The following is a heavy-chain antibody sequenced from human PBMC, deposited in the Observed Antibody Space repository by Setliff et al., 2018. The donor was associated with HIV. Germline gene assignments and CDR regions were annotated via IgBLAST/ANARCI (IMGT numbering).Heavy chain of an antibody. D-gene: IGHD3-10*01. CDR1: GGSFGDYH. CDR3: ARDRHYSGLGSYGP. CDR2: TFRSGTT. J-gene: IGHJ5*02. Sequence: SLTCTLSGGSFGDYHWSWIRQPAGRGLEWIGRTFRSGTTDYKFSLKSRVTISIDTSRNQFSLRLTSVTAEDTAVYYCARDRHYSGLGSYGPWGPGTLVTVSS. V-gene: IGHV4-4*07.